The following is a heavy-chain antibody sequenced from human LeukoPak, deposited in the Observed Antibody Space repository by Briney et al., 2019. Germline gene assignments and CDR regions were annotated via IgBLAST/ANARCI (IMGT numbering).Heavy chain of an antibody. D-gene: IGHD5-12*01. CDR3: ARDQGIYNHRIIDS. J-gene: IGHJ4*02. V-gene: IGHV1-18*01. Sequence: ASLKVSCKASGYTFSSYGISWVRQAPGQGLEWMGWISAYNGNANFAQEFQGRVTMTTDTSTSTASMELRSLRSDDTAVYYCARDQGIYNHRIIDSWGQGTLVTVSS. CDR2: ISAYNGNA. CDR1: GYTFSSYG.